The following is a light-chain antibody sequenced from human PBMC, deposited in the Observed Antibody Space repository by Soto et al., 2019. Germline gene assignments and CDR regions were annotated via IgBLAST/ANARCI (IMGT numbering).Light chain of an antibody. V-gene: IGLV1-40*01. J-gene: IGLJ2*01. CDR2: ANR. Sequence: QSVLTQPXSVSXAPGQXVTIXCTGSSSNIGAGYDVHWYQHLPGTAPKLLIYANRGRPSGVPDRFSGSKSGTSASLGITGVQDEDEADYYCQSYDSSLRGSLFGGGTKVTVL. CDR3: QSYDSSLRGSL. CDR1: SSNIGAGYD.